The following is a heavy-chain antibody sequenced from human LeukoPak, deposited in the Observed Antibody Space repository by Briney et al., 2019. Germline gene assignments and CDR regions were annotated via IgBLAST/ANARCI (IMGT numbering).Heavy chain of an antibody. D-gene: IGHD6-19*01. J-gene: IGHJ4*02. CDR3: ARGLHPQVVAGRELGY. Sequence: GASVEISCKASGYTFTSYDINWVRQATGQGLEWMGWMNPNSGNTGYEQKFQGRVTITRNTSLSTAYMELSSLRSEDTAVYYCARGLHPQVVAGRELGYWGQGTLVTVSS. V-gene: IGHV1-8*03. CDR2: MNPNSGNT. CDR1: GYTFTSYD.